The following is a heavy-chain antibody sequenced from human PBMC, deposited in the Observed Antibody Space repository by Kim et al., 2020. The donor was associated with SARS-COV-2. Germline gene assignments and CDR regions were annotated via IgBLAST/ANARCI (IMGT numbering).Heavy chain of an antibody. CDR3: ARLRPRYCSSTSCHDY. V-gene: IGHV1-46*01. D-gene: IGHD2-2*01. CDR1: GYTFTSYY. J-gene: IGHJ4*02. CDR2: INPSGGST. Sequence: ASVKVSCKASGYTFTSYYMHWVRQAPGQGLEWMGIINPSGGSTSYAQKFQGRVTMTRDTSTSTVYMELSSLRSEDTAVYYCARLRPRYCSSTSCHDYWGQGTLVTVSS.